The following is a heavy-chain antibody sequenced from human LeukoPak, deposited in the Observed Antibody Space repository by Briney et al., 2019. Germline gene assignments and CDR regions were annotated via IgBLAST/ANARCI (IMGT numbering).Heavy chain of an antibody. J-gene: IGHJ6*03. CDR3: ARVNYDFWSGYSYYYYYYMDV. Sequence: PSETLSLTCTVSGGTISGHYWTWIRQPPGKGLEWIGQIHYSGKADYNPSLRSRINISVDMSKNQMSLKVNSVTAADTAVYYCARVNYDFWSGYSYYYYYYMDVWGKGTTVTVSS. CDR2: IHYSGKA. D-gene: IGHD3-3*01. V-gene: IGHV4-59*11. CDR1: GGTISGHY.